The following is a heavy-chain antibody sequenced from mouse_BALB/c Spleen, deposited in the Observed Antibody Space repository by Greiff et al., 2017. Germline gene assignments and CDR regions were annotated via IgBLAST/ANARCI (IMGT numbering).Heavy chain of an antibody. CDR2: IWAGGST. CDR3: ARGNGNYVGAMDY. D-gene: IGHD2-1*01. CDR1: GFSLTSYG. Sequence: VKLEESGPGLVAPSQSLSITCTVSGFSLTSYGVHWVRQPPGKGLEWLGVIWAGGSTNYNSALMSRLSISKDNSKSQVFLKMNSLQTDDTAMYYCARGNGNYVGAMDYWGQGTSVTVSS. J-gene: IGHJ4*01. V-gene: IGHV2-9*02.